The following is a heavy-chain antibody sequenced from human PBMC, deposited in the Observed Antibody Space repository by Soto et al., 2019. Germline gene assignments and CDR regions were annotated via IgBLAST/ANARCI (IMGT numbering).Heavy chain of an antibody. J-gene: IGHJ6*02. CDR1: VYSFTSYW. V-gene: IGHV5-10-1*01. D-gene: IGHD3-16*01. Sequence: GESLKIACKGSVYSFTSYWISWVRQMPGKGLEWMGRIDPSDSYTNYSPSFQGHVTISADKSISTAYLQWSSLKASDTAMYYCARGYRAYRYYYGMDVWGQGTTVTVSS. CDR2: IDPSDSYT. CDR3: ARGYRAYRYYYGMDV.